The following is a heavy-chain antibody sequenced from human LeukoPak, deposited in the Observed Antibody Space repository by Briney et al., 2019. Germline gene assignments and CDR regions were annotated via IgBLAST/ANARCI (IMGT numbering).Heavy chain of an antibody. CDR2: INTGNGNT. J-gene: IGHJ4*02. CDR3: ARAVKYRSGPLTDLLPYYFDY. Sequence: ASVKVSCKASGYTFTNYAMHWVRQAPGQRLEWMGWINTGNGNTKYSQEFQGRVTITRDTSANTAYMELSSLRSEDMAVYYCARAVKYRSGPLTDLLPYYFDYWGQGTLVTVSS. D-gene: IGHD6-19*01. CDR1: GYTFTNYA. V-gene: IGHV1-3*03.